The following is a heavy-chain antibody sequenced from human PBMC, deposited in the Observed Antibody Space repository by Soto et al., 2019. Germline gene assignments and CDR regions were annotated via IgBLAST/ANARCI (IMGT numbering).Heavy chain of an antibody. CDR3: ARDWSHLYYCYGMDV. V-gene: IGHV3-66*01. Sequence: EVQLVESGGGLVQPGGSLRLSCAASGFTVSSNYMSWVRQAPGKGLEWVSVIYSGGSTYYADSVKGRFTISRDNSKKTLYLQMNSLRAADTAVYYCARDWSHLYYCYGMDVWGQGTTVTVSS. J-gene: IGHJ6*02. D-gene: IGHD2-8*02. CDR2: IYSGGST. CDR1: GFTVSSNY.